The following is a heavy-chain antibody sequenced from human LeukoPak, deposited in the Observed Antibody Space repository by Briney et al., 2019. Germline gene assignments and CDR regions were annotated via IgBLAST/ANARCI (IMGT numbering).Heavy chain of an antibody. V-gene: IGHV3-30*01. CDR1: GFTFSSYA. CDR3: ARAGYYDSSGYPSGLGAFDI. J-gene: IGHJ3*02. Sequence: GGSLRLSCAASGFTFSSYAMHWFRQAPGKGLEWVAVISYDGSNKYYADSVKGRFTISRDNSKNTLYLQMNSLRAEDTAVYYCARAGYYDSSGYPSGLGAFDIWGQGTMVTVSS. D-gene: IGHD3-22*01. CDR2: ISYDGSNK.